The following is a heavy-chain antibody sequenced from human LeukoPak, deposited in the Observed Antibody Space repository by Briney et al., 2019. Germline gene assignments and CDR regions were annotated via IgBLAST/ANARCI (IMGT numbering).Heavy chain of an antibody. Sequence: SETLSLTCTVSGGSISNYYWSWIRQPPGKGLEWIGQIYYSGSTNYNPSLKSRVTISVDTSKNQFSLKLSSVTAADTAVYYCARGAGYSSSLSWLDPWGQGTLVTVSS. D-gene: IGHD6-6*01. J-gene: IGHJ5*02. CDR2: IYYSGST. CDR3: ARGAGYSSSLSWLDP. V-gene: IGHV4-59*01. CDR1: GGSISNYY.